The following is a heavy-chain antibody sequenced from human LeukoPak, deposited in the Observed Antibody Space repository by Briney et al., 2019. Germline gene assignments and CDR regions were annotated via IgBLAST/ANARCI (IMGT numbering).Heavy chain of an antibody. J-gene: IGHJ4*02. CDR2: IWFDGSNK. V-gene: IGHV3-33*01. CDR3: TTDLLGACCFDY. D-gene: IGHD1-26*01. Sequence: GRSLRLSCAASGLSFSSHGMLWARQAPGKGLEWVALIWFDGSNKYYADSVKGRFTISRDNSKNTLYLQMNSLKTEDTAVYYCTTDLLGACCFDYCGQGTLVTVSS. CDR1: GLSFSSHG.